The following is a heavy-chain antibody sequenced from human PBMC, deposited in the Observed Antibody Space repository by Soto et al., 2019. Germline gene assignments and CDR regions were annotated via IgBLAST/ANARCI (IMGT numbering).Heavy chain of an antibody. V-gene: IGHV1-18*01. Sequence: ASVKGSCKASGYTFTSYFISWARQAPGQGLEWMGWISAYNRNTNYAQKLRGRVTMTTDTSTSTAYMELRSLRSDDRAVYYCAREGDMLTGYLRCYYYRDVWGKGTRGTVSS. CDR2: ISAYNRNT. CDR1: GYTFTSYF. CDR3: AREGDMLTGYLRCYYYRDV. J-gene: IGHJ6*03. D-gene: IGHD3-9*01.